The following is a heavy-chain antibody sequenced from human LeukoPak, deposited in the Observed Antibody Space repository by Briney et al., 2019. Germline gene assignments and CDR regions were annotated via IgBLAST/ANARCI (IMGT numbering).Heavy chain of an antibody. Sequence: PSETLSLACTVSGGSISSYYWSWIRQPPGKGLEWIGYIYYSGSTNYNPALKSRVTISVDTSKNQFSLKLSSVTAADTAVYYCARIIAVADINWFDPWGQGTRVTVSS. V-gene: IGHV4-59*08. CDR1: GGSISSYY. CDR3: ARIIAVADINWFDP. J-gene: IGHJ5*02. D-gene: IGHD6-19*01. CDR2: IYYSGST.